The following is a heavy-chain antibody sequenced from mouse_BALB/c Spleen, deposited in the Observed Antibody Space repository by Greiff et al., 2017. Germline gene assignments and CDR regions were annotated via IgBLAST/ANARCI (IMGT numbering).Heavy chain of an antibody. V-gene: IGHV3-2*02. CDR3: ARGDYYGGFAY. D-gene: IGHD1-1*02. CDR1: GYSITSDYA. Sequence: EVKVEESGPGLVKPSQSLSLTCTVTGYSITSDYAWNWIRQFPGNKLEWMGYISYSGSTSYNPSLKSRISITRDTSKNQFFLQLNSVTTEDTATYYCARGDYYGGFAYWGQGTLVTVSA. CDR2: ISYSGST. J-gene: IGHJ3*01.